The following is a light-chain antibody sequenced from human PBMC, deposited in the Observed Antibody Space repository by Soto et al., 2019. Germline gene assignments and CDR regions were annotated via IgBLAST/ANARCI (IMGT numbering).Light chain of an antibody. CDR3: AAWDDSLSAHV. CDR2: RNN. J-gene: IGLJ1*01. Sequence: QSVLTQPPSASGTPGQRVTISCSGSSSNIGSNSVYWYQQLPGTAPKLLIYRNNQRPSGVPDRFSGSKSGTSASLAISGLRSEDEADYYCAAWDDSLSAHVFGTGTKVTVL. CDR1: SSNIGSNS. V-gene: IGLV1-47*01.